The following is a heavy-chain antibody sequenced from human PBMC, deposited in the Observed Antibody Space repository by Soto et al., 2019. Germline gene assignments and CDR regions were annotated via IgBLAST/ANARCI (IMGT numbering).Heavy chain of an antibody. CDR1: GFTFSSYA. Sequence: EVPLLESGGGLVQPGGSLRLSCAASGFTFSSYAMRWVRQAPGKGLEWVSAISGSGDSTYYADSVKGRFTISRDNSKNTLYLQMNSLRAEDTAIYYCARRGSGSYYDCWGPGTLVTVSS. CDR3: ARRGSGSYYDC. D-gene: IGHD1-26*01. V-gene: IGHV3-23*01. J-gene: IGHJ4*02. CDR2: ISGSGDST.